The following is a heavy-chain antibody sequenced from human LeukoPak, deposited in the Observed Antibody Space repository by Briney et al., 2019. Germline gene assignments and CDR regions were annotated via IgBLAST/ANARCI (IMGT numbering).Heavy chain of an antibody. CDR2: ISYDGSNK. Sequence: PGRSLRLSCAASGFTFSSYAMHWVRQAPGKGLEWVAVISYDGSNKYYADSVKGRFTISRDNSKNTLYLQMNSLRAEDTAVYYCARGSGAMDVWGKGTTVTVSS. D-gene: IGHD7-27*01. J-gene: IGHJ6*04. CDR1: GFTFSSYA. CDR3: ARGSGAMDV. V-gene: IGHV3-30*04.